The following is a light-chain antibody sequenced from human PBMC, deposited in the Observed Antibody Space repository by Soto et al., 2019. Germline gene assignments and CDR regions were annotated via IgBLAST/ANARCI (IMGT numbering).Light chain of an antibody. CDR1: QSFSSH. CDR2: DAS. Sequence: IVLTHSPGTLSLSPVYRATLSFRASQSFSSHFLAWYQQKPGQAPRLLIYDASNRATGIPARFSGSGSGTEFTLTISSLQSEDFAVYYCQQYNNWPPFTFGQGTRLEIK. V-gene: IGKV3D-15*01. CDR3: QQYNNWPPFT. J-gene: IGKJ5*01.